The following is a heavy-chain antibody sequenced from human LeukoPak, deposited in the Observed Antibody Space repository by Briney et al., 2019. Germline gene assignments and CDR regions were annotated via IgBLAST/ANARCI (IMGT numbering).Heavy chain of an antibody. D-gene: IGHD1-26*01. CDR2: IIPIFRTT. CDR1: GGTFSNYA. Sequence: GSSVKVSCKASGGTFSNYAFSWVRQAPGQGLEWMGGIIPIFRTTNYAEHFQGRVTITTDESTNTAYLDLSSLRSEDTAVYYCAKDDGSATMGFDSWGQGTLVSVS. J-gene: IGHJ5*01. CDR3: AKDDGSATMGFDS. V-gene: IGHV1-69*05.